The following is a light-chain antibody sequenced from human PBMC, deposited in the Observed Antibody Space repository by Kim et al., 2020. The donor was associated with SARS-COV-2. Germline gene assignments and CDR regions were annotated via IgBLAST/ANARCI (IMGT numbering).Light chain of an antibody. CDR3: QHRQT. Sequence: STRTASVGDRVPLTCRASQSVSRWLAWYQQKTGKAPKLLIYDGSNLQSGVPSRFSGSGSGTEFTLTISSLQPDDFAIYYCQHRQTFGQGTKVDIK. J-gene: IGKJ1*01. V-gene: IGKV1-5*01. CDR2: DGS. CDR1: QSVSRW.